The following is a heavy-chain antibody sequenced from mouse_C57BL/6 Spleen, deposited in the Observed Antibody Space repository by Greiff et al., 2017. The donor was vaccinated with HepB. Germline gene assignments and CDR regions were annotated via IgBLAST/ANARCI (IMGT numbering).Heavy chain of an antibody. CDR1: GFTFSSYA. Sequence: EVQLQESGGGLVKPGGSLKLSCAASGFTFSSYAMSWVRQTPEKRLEWVATISDGGSYTYYPDNVKGRFTISRDNAKNNLYLQMSHLKSEDTAMYYCARDPTMVTTGFAYWGQGTLVTVSA. CDR2: ISDGGSYT. CDR3: ARDPTMVTTGFAY. D-gene: IGHD2-9*01. J-gene: IGHJ3*01. V-gene: IGHV5-4*01.